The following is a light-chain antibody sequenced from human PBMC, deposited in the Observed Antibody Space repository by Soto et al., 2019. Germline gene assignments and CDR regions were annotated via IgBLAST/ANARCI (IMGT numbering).Light chain of an antibody. CDR1: QSFSSSD. V-gene: IGKV3-20*01. Sequence: EIVLSQSPGTLSLSPGDRATLSCRASQSFSSSDLAWYQQKPGQAPRLLIYAASSKAAGIPDRFSGSGSGTDFTLTISRLEPEDFAVYFCHKYGTSPWTFGQGTKVEI. CDR3: HKYGTSPWT. CDR2: AAS. J-gene: IGKJ1*01.